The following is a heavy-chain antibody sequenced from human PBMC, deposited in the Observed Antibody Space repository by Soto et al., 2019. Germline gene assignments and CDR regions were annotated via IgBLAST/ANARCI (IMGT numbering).Heavy chain of an antibody. CDR3: ARDPGGATGFDP. D-gene: IGHD3-10*01. CDR1: GYSFTVYG. Sequence: QVRLVQSGAEVKRPGASVKVSCKTYGYSFTVYGISWVRQAPGQGLEWMGWMSTYTGDTNYARKFRRRVTMTTDIAASTAPMELRSLTSDDTAVYYCARDPGGATGFDPWGQGTPVIVST. V-gene: IGHV1-18*01. CDR2: MSTYTGDT. J-gene: IGHJ5*02.